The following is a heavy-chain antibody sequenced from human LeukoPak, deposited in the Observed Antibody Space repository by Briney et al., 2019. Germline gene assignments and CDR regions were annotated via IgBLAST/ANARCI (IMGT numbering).Heavy chain of an antibody. CDR1: GYRFTSYW. Sequence: GASLKISCKGSGYRFTSYWIGWVRPMPGKGLEWMGIIYPGDSDTRYSPSFQGQVTISADKSISTAYLQWSSLKASDTAMYYCARPGQTYYYDSSGYYYSYYFDYWGQGTLVTVSS. J-gene: IGHJ4*02. CDR2: IYPGDSDT. CDR3: ARPGQTYYYDSSGYYYSYYFDY. V-gene: IGHV5-51*01. D-gene: IGHD3-22*01.